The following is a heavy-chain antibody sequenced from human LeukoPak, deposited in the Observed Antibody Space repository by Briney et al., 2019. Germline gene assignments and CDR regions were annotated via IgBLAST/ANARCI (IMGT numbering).Heavy chain of an antibody. V-gene: IGHV3-30*18. Sequence: PGRSLRLSCAASGFTFSSYGMHWVRQAPGKGLEWVAVISYDGGNKYYADSVKGRFTISRDNSKNTLYLQMNSLRAEDTAVYYCAKDSTTVVTLFDYWGQGTLVTVSS. D-gene: IGHD4-23*01. J-gene: IGHJ4*02. CDR3: AKDSTTVVTLFDY. CDR1: GFTFSSYG. CDR2: ISYDGGNK.